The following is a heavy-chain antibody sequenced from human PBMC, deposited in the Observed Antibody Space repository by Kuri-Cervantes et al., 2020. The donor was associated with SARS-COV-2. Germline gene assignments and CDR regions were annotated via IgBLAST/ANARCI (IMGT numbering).Heavy chain of an antibody. Sequence: GGSLRLSCAASGFTFSSYGMHWVRQAPGKGLEWVAFIRYDGSNKYYADSVNGRFTISRDNSKNTLYLQMNSLRAEDTAVYYCARVTVGATWLGDAFDIWGQGTMVTVSS. CDR2: IRYDGSNK. CDR1: GFTFSSYG. J-gene: IGHJ3*02. CDR3: ARVTVGATWLGDAFDI. V-gene: IGHV3-30*02. D-gene: IGHD1-26*01.